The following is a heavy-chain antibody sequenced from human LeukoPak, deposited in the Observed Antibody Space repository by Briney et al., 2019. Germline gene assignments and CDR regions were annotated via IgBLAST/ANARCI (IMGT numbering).Heavy chain of an antibody. CDR3: ARQISDYYYYYIDV. V-gene: IGHV4-39*01. CDR1: GGSISSSNYY. CDR2: IYYSGTT. J-gene: IGHJ6*03. Sequence: SETLSLIXSVSGGSISSSNYYWGWIRQPPGKGLEWIGTIYYSGTTYYNPSLESRVTISEDMSKNQFSLTLRSVTAADTAVYYCARQISDYYYYYIDVWGKGTTVTVSS. D-gene: IGHD3-10*01.